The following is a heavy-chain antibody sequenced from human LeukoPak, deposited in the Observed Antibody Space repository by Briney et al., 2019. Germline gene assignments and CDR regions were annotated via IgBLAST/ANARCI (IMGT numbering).Heavy chain of an antibody. V-gene: IGHV1-58*02. Sequence: SVKVSCKASGFTFTSSAMQWVRQARGQRLEWIGWIVVGSGNTNYAQKFQERVTITRDMSTSTAYMELSRLRSDDTAVYYCARWYYDFWSGSRGAFDIWGQGTMVTVSS. CDR1: GFTFTSSA. CDR3: ARWYYDFWSGSRGAFDI. J-gene: IGHJ3*02. D-gene: IGHD3-3*01. CDR2: IVVGSGNT.